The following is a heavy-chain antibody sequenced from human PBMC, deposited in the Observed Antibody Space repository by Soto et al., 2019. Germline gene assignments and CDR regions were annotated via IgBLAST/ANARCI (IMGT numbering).Heavy chain of an antibody. CDR2: IYYSGST. CDR1: GGSISSGGYY. V-gene: IGHV4-31*03. D-gene: IGHD4-17*01. CDR3: ARESTVVLGWFDP. Sequence: QVQLQESGPGLVKPSQTLSLTCTVSGGSISSGGYYWSWIRQHPGKGLGWIGYIYYSGSTYSNPSLKSRVTISVDTSKNQFSLKLSSVTAADTAVYYCARESTVVLGWFDPWGQGTLVTVSS. J-gene: IGHJ5*02.